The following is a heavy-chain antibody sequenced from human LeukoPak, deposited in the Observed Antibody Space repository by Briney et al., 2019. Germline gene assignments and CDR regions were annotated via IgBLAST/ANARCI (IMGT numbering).Heavy chain of an antibody. Sequence: GGSLRLSCAASEFTFSSYGMHWVRQAPGKGLEWVAVIWFDGSNKYYGDSVTGRFTISRDNSKNTLYLRMNSLRAEDTAVYYCARERSDGFNIWGQGTMVTVSS. J-gene: IGHJ3*02. CDR1: EFTFSSYG. V-gene: IGHV3-33*01. D-gene: IGHD3-3*01. CDR3: ARERSDGFNI. CDR2: IWFDGSNK.